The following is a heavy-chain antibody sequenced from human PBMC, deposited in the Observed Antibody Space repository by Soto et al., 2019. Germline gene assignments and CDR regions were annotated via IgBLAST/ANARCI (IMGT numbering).Heavy chain of an antibody. Sequence: QDRGPGRWNLSGTWSLTCAVFVGSIITTWWGWSRQPPGRGLEWIGEIYHSGTTNYNPSLRGRVTISVDKSNNQFSLNLNSVTAADSAIYYCARHIAVPRTRGFDYWGQGNLVTVSS. J-gene: IGHJ4*02. CDR1: VGSIITTW. V-gene: IGHV4-4*02. CDR2: IYHSGTT. CDR3: ARHIAVPRTRGFDY. D-gene: IGHD6-19*01.